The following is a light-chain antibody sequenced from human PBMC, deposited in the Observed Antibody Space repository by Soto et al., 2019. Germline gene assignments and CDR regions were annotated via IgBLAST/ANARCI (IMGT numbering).Light chain of an antibody. CDR1: QSISSW. J-gene: IGKJ1*01. CDR2: DAS. Sequence: DIQMTQSPSTLSASVGDRVTITCRASQSISSWLAWYQQKPGKAPKLLIYDASSLESGVPSRFSGSGSGTEFTLTISSLQPGDFATYYCQQYNSYSAGFGQGTKVEIK. V-gene: IGKV1-5*01. CDR3: QQYNSYSAG.